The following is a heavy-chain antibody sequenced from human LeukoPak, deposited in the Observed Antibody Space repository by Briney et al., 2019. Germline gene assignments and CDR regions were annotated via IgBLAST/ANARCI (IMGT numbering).Heavy chain of an antibody. J-gene: IGHJ5*02. CDR2: INPNSGGT. CDR1: GYTFTGYY. D-gene: IGHD3-10*01. Sequence: ASVKVSCKASGYTFTGYYMHWVRQAPGQGLEWMGWINPNSGGTNYAQKFQGRVTMTRDTSISTAYMELSRLRSDDTAVYYCARVWFGELLYLPGWFDPWGQGTLVTVSS. V-gene: IGHV1-2*02. CDR3: ARVWFGELLYLPGWFDP.